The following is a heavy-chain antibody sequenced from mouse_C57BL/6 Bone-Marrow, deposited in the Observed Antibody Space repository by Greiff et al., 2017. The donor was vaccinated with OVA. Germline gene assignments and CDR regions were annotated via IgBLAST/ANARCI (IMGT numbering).Heavy chain of an antibody. Sequence: QVQLKQSGPGLVQPSQSLSITCTVSGFSLTSYGVHWVRQSPGKGLEWLGVIWSGGSTDYNAAFISRLSISKDNSKSQVFFKMNSLQADDTAIYYCARNEGDYGSSSYYFDYWGQGTTLTVSS. J-gene: IGHJ2*01. CDR1: GFSLTSYG. CDR2: IWSGGST. V-gene: IGHV2-2*01. CDR3: ARNEGDYGSSSYYFDY. D-gene: IGHD1-1*01.